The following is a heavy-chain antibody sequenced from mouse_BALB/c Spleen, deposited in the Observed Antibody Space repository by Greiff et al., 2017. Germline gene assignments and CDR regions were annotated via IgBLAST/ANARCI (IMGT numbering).Heavy chain of an antibody. D-gene: IGHD2-10*01. CDR3: ARQAYYGNYFDY. V-gene: IGHV5-12-1*01. J-gene: IGHJ2*01. CDR2: ISSGGGST. Sequence: EVQRVESGGGLVKPGGSLKLSCAASGFAFSSYDMSWVRQTPEKRLEWVAYISSGGGSTYYPDTVKGRFTISRDNAKNTLYLQMSSLKSEDTAMYYCARQAYYGNYFDYWGQGTTLTVSS. CDR1: GFAFSSYD.